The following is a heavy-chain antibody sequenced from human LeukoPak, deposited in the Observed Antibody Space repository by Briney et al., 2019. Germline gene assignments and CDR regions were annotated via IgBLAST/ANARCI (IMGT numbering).Heavy chain of an antibody. CDR3: ARQGSPDAFDI. V-gene: IGHV5-51*01. D-gene: IGHD1-26*01. Sequence: GESLKISCKGSGYTFSNCWIGWVRQMPGKGLEWMGIIYPGDSDTRYSPSFQGQVTISADKSISTAYLQWSSLKASDTAMYYCARQGSPDAFDIWGQGTMVTVSS. J-gene: IGHJ3*02. CDR2: IYPGDSDT. CDR1: GYTFSNCW.